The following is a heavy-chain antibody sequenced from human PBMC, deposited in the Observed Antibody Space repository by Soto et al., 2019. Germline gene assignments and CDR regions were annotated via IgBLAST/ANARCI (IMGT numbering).Heavy chain of an antibody. Sequence: GGSLRLSCAASGFTFSSFGMHWVRQAPGRGLEYVSAISSSGGSTYYADSVKGRFTISRDNSKNTLYLQMGSLRAEDMAIYYCARVDSHEFIRGSPSDWGQGPLVNV. CDR3: ARVDSHEFIRGSPSD. CDR2: ISSSGGST. CDR1: GFTFSSFG. D-gene: IGHD3-10*01. J-gene: IGHJ4*02. V-gene: IGHV3-64*02.